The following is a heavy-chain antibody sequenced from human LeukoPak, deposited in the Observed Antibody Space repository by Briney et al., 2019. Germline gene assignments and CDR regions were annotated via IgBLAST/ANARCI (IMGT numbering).Heavy chain of an antibody. CDR3: GRDYGDYLYWYFDP. Sequence: PAETLSLTCTVSGGSISSSSYYWGWLRQPPGKGLEWIGSIYYSGTNHYNPSLKSRVTISVDTSKNQFSLKLRSVTAADTAVYYCGRDYGDYLYWYFDPWGRGTVVTVSS. CDR2: IYYSGTN. CDR1: GGSISSSSYY. V-gene: IGHV4-39*01. J-gene: IGHJ2*01. D-gene: IGHD4-17*01.